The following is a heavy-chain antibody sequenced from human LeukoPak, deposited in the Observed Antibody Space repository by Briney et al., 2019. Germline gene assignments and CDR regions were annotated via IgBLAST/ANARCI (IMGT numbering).Heavy chain of an antibody. V-gene: IGHV3-30*02. CDR1: GFTFSTYG. Sequence: GGSLRLSCAASGFTFSTYGMHWVRQAPGKGLEWVAFIRYDGSNKYYAESVKGRFTISRDNSKNTLYVQMNSLRTEDTAVYYCAKDRYYYGSESYPIEAFDVRGQGTMVSVS. CDR3: AKDRYYYGSESYPIEAFDV. D-gene: IGHD3-10*01. J-gene: IGHJ3*01. CDR2: IRYDGSNK.